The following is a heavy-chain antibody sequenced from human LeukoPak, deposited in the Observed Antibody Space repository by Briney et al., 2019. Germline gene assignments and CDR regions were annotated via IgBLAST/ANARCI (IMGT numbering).Heavy chain of an antibody. CDR1: GYSFTSYW. Sequence: GESLKISCKGSGYSFTSYWIGWVRQMPGKGLEWMGIIYPGDSDTRYSPSFQGQVTISADKSISTAYLQWSSLKASDTAMYYCARRITMVRGVINIRYFDHWGQGTLVTVSS. V-gene: IGHV5-51*01. CDR2: IYPGDSDT. J-gene: IGHJ4*02. CDR3: ARRITMVRGVINIRYFDH. D-gene: IGHD3-10*01.